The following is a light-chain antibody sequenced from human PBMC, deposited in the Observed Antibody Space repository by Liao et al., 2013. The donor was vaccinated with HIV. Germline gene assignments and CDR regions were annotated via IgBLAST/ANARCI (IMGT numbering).Light chain of an antibody. Sequence: SYVLTQPPSVSVAPRRTASIACGGKNIGSKSVHWYQQKPGQAPVLVIYYDSDRPSGIPERFSGSSSGTTVTLTISGVQAEDEADYYCQSADSSGTCPVFGGGTKLTVL. J-gene: IGLJ3*02. CDR3: QSADSSGTCPV. CDR2: YDS. V-gene: IGLV3-21*01. CDR1: NIGSKS.